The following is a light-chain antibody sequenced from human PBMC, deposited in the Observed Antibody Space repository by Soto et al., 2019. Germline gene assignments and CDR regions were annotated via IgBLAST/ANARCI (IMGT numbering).Light chain of an antibody. CDR2: GAS. CDR3: QQYGSSLWP. Sequence: EIVLTQSPGTLSLSPGERATLSCKASQSVSSSYLAWYQQKPGQAPRLLIYGASSSATGIPDRFSGSGSGTDFTLTISRLEPEEFAVYYCQQYGSSLWPVGQGPKVHIK. CDR1: QSVSSSY. J-gene: IGKJ1*01. V-gene: IGKV3-20*01.